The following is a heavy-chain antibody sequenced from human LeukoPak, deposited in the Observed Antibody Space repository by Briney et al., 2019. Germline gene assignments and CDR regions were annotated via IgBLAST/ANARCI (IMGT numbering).Heavy chain of an antibody. CDR2: ISSSGSTI. CDR1: GFTFSSYE. CDR3: ASSTGSSPGGY. D-gene: IGHD6-6*01. Sequence: GGSLRLSCAASGFTFSSYEMNWVRQAPGKGLEWVSYISSSGSTIYYADSVKGRFTISRDNAKNSLYLQMNSLRAEDTAVYYCASSTGSSPGGYWGQGTLVTVSS. J-gene: IGHJ4*02. V-gene: IGHV3-48*03.